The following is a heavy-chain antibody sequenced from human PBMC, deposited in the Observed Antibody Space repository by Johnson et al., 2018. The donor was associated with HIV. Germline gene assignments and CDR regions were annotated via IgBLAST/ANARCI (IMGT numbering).Heavy chain of an antibody. CDR3: ARQGGANAAFDI. D-gene: IGHD3-10*01. CDR2: IGTAGDT. CDR1: GFTVSSNY. J-gene: IGHJ3*02. V-gene: IGHV3-13*01. Sequence: VQLVESGGGLIQPVGSLRLSCAASGFTVSSNYMSWVRQATGKGLEWVSAIGTAGDTYYPGSVKGRFSISRENAKNSLYFQMNSRGAGDTAVYYCARQGGANAAFDIWGQGTMVTVSS.